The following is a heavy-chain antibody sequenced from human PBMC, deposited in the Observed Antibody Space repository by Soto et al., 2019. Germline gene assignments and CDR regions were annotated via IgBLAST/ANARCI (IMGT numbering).Heavy chain of an antibody. D-gene: IGHD6-19*01. CDR2: IWYDGSNK. J-gene: IGHJ6*02. CDR1: GFTFSSYG. Sequence: PGGSLRLSCAASGFTFSSYGMHWVRQAPGKGLEWVAVIWYDGSNKYYADSVKGRFTISRDNSKNTLYLQMNSLRAEDTAVYYCAIDQASSGWYSNAHDYYYCMDVWGQGTTVTVSS. CDR3: AIDQASSGWYSNAHDYYYCMDV. V-gene: IGHV3-33*01.